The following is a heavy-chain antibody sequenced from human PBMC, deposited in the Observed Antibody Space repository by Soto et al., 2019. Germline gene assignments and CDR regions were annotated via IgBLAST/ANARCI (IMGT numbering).Heavy chain of an antibody. CDR3: ARDSQERYFDWFEPTGGLDY. Sequence: ASVKVSCKASGYTFTSYGISWVRQAPGQGLEWMGWISAYNGNTNYAQKLQGRVTMTTDTSTSTAYMELRSLRADDTAVYYCARDSQERYFDWFEPTGGLDYWGQGTLVTVSS. J-gene: IGHJ4*02. CDR1: GYTFTSYG. V-gene: IGHV1-18*01. CDR2: ISAYNGNT. D-gene: IGHD3-9*01.